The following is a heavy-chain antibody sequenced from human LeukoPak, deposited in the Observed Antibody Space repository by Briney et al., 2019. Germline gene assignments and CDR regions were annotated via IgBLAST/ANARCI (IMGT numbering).Heavy chain of an antibody. CDR1: GFTFSSYA. D-gene: IGHD3-3*01. J-gene: IGHJ4*02. V-gene: IGHV3-23*01. Sequence: GGSLRLSCAASGFTFSSYAMSWVRQAPGKGLEWVSAISGSGGSTYYADSVKGRFTISRDNPKNTLYLQMNSLRAEDTAVYYCAKDTVSRYYDFWSGYSAGSYYFDYWGQGTLVTVSS. CDR2: ISGSGGST. CDR3: AKDTVSRYYDFWSGYSAGSYYFDY.